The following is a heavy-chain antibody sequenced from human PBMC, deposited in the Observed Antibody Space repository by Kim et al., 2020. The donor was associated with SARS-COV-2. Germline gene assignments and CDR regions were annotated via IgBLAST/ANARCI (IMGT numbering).Heavy chain of an antibody. D-gene: IGHD3-22*01. V-gene: IGHV5-51*01. CDR2: IYPGDSDT. CDR3: ARTYLGEYYYDSSGYYGGYFDY. J-gene: IGHJ4*01. Sequence: GESLKISCKGSGYSFTSYWIGWVRQMPGKGLEWMGIIYPGDSDTRYSPSFQGQVTISADKSISTAYLQWSSLKASDTAMYYCARTYLGEYYYDSSGYYGGYFDYWGQEPWSPSPQ. CDR1: GYSFTSYW.